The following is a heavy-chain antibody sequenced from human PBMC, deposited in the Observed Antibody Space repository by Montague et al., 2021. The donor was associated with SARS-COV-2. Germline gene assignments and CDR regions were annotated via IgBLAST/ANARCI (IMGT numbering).Heavy chain of an antibody. CDR1: GFSLSTSGMC. CDR3: ARSYYDIFTGYYMAFDY. V-gene: IGHV2-70*01. Sequence: PALVKPTQALTLTCTFSGFSLSTSGMCVSWIRQPPGKALEWLALIDWDDDKYYSTSLKTRLTISKDTSKNQVVLTMTNMDPVDTATYYCARSYYDIFTGYYMAFDYWGQGTLATVSS. D-gene: IGHD3-9*01. J-gene: IGHJ4*02. CDR2: IDWDDDK.